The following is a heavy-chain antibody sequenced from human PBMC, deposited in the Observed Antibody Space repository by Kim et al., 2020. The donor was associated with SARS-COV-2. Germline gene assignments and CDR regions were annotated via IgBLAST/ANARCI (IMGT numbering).Heavy chain of an antibody. CDR1: GFTFSSYE. D-gene: IGHD1-20*01. CDR2: ISSSGSTI. Sequence: GGSLRLSCAASGFTFSSYEMNWVRQAPGKGLEWVSYISSSGSTIYYADSVKGRFTISRDNAKNSLYLQMNSLRAEDTAVYYCARGFKVSDAFDIWGQGTMVTVSS. V-gene: IGHV3-48*03. CDR3: ARGFKVSDAFDI. J-gene: IGHJ3*02.